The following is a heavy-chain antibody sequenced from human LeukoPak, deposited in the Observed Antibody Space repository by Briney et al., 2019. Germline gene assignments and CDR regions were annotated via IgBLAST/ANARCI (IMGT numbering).Heavy chain of an antibody. V-gene: IGHV3-74*01. J-gene: IGHJ4*02. CDR1: GFTFSSNW. CDR2: ISSDGRST. CDR3: ARAFFREFDY. Sequence: PGGSLRLSCAASGFTFSSNWMHWVRQAPGKGLVWVSRISSDGRSTNYADSVKGRFTISRGNAKNTLYLQMNSLRAEDTAVYYCARAFFREFDYWGQGTLVTVSS. D-gene: IGHD3-10*01.